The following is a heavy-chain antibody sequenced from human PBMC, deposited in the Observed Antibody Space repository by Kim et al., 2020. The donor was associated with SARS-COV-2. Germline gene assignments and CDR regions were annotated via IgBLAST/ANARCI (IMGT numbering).Heavy chain of an antibody. CDR2: INAGNGNT. CDR1: GYTFTSYA. D-gene: IGHD6-19*01. J-gene: IGHJ6*02. Sequence: ASVKVSCKASGYTFTSYAMHWVRQAPGQRLEWMGWINAGNGNTKYSQKFQGRVTITRDTSASTAYMELSSLRSEDTAVYYCARGGQWLVPDEPYYYYGMDVWGQGTTVTVSS. CDR3: ARGGQWLVPDEPYYYYGMDV. V-gene: IGHV1-3*01.